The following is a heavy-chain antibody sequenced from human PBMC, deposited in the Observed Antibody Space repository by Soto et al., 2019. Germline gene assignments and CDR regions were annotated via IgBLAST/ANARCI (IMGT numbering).Heavy chain of an antibody. CDR2: INHSGST. V-gene: IGHV4-34*01. CDR3: ARGRVAFDP. J-gene: IGHJ5*02. D-gene: IGHD2-15*01. Sequence: QVQLQQWGAGLLKPSETLSLTCAVYGGSFSGYYWSWIRQPPGKGLEWIGEINHSGSTNYNPSLKSRVTISVDASKNQFSLKLSSMTAADTAMYYCARGRVAFDPWGQGTLVTVSS. CDR1: GGSFSGYY.